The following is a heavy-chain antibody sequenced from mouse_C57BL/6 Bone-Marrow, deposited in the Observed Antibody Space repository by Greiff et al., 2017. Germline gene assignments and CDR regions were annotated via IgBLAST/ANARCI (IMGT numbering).Heavy chain of an antibody. CDR2: INPGSGGT. CDR3: ARGGTFHY. V-gene: IGHV1-54*01. Sequence: VQLQQSGAELVRPGPSVKVSCKASGYAFTNYLIEWVKQRPGQGLEWIGVINPGSGGTNYNEKFKGKATLTADKSSSTAYMQLSSLTSEDSAVYFCARGGTFHYWGQGTTLTVSS. CDR1: GYAFTNYL. D-gene: IGHD3-3*01. J-gene: IGHJ2*01.